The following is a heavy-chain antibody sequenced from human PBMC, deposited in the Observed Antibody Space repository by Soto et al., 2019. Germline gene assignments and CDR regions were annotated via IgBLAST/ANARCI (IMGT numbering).Heavy chain of an antibody. CDR3: ARPGVDIVVVPAATAEYFQH. CDR1: GGTFSSYA. J-gene: IGHJ1*01. Sequence: GASVKVSCKASGGTFSSYAISWVRQAPGQGLEWMGGIIPIFGTANYAQKFQGRVTITADESTSTAYMELSSLRSEDTAVYYCARPGVDIVVVPAATAEYFQHWGQGTLVTVSS. D-gene: IGHD2-2*01. V-gene: IGHV1-69*13. CDR2: IIPIFGTA.